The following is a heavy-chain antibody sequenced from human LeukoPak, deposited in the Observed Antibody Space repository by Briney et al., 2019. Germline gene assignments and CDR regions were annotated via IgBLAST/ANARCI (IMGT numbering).Heavy chain of an antibody. D-gene: IGHD4-17*01. CDR2: INHSGST. J-gene: IGHJ4*02. CDR3: ARDVLARVSDYGDYAEGY. CDR1: GGSFSGYY. V-gene: IGHV4-34*01. Sequence: SETLSLTCAVYGGSFSGYYWSWIRQPPGKGLEWIGEINHSGSTNYNPSLKSRVTISVDTSKNQFSLKLSSVTAADTAVYYCARDVLARVSDYGDYAEGYWGQGTLVTVSS.